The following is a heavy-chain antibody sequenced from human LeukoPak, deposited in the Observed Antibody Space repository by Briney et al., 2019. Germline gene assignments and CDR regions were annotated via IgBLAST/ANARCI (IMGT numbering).Heavy chain of an antibody. J-gene: IGHJ3*02. CDR2: ISATGSSI. CDR3: AGPYCSGGSCFGFHI. Sequence: KSGGSLRLSCAASAFTFSDYYMSWIRQAPGKGLEWVSYISATGSSIYYADSVKGRFTISRDNAYYSLYLQMNNLRVEGTAVYYCAGPYCSGGSCFGFHIWGQGAVVTVSS. CDR1: AFTFSDYY. D-gene: IGHD2-15*01. V-gene: IGHV3-11*04.